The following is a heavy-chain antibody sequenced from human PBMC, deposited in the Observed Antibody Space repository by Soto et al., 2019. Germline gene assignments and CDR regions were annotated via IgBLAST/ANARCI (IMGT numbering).Heavy chain of an antibody. CDR1: GGTFSSYA. CDR3: ARENGCDFWSGYYPTEYYYYGMDV. Sequence: SVKVSCKASGGTFSSYAISWVRQAPGQGLEWMGGIIPIFGTANYAQKFQGRVTITADKSTSTAYMELSSLRSEDTAVYYCARENGCDFWSGYYPTEYYYYGMDVWGQGTTVTVSS. V-gene: IGHV1-69*06. D-gene: IGHD3-3*01. J-gene: IGHJ6*02. CDR2: IIPIFGTA.